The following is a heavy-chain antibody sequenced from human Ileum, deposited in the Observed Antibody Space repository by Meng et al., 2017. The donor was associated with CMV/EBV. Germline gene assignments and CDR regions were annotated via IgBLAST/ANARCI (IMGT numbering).Heavy chain of an antibody. V-gene: IGHV3-11*01. CDR2: ISNAGASI. J-gene: IGHJ4*02. Sequence: ASGFSFGYHYLSWLHPAPGRVLWWLSFISNAGASINYANSVKSRFSMTRNNTKNSLYLQMSSLRAEDTAIYYCARGVHWGSNWSLRDWGQGTLVTVSS. D-gene: IGHD6-13*01. CDR3: ARGVHWGSNWSLRD. CDR1: GFSFGYHY.